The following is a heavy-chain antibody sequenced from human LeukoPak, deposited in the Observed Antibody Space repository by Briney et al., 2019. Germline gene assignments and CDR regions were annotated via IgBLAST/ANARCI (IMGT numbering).Heavy chain of an antibody. CDR3: ARGGDLEYSSSFDY. CDR2: IIPILGIA. V-gene: IGHV1-69*04. D-gene: IGHD6-6*01. J-gene: IGHJ4*02. Sequence: GASVKVSCKASGGTFSSYAISWVRQAPGQGLEWMGRIIPILGIANYAQKFQGRVTITADKSTSTAYMELSSLRSEDTAVYYCARGGDLEYSSSFDYWGQGTLVTVSS. CDR1: GGTFSSYA.